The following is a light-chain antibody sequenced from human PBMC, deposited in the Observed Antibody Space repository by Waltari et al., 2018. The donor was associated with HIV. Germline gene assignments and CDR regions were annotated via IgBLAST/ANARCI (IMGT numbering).Light chain of an antibody. V-gene: IGKV3-11*01. CDR2: GAS. Sequence: DIVLTQSPSTMSLSPGARATLSCRSSQSIGCYLAWYQHKPGQAPRLVIYGASYRATGCPARFSGSGSGTDFTLTINSVEAEDVALYYCQQRNSWPLTFGGGTKVEIK. CDR1: QSIGCY. J-gene: IGKJ4*01. CDR3: QQRNSWPLT.